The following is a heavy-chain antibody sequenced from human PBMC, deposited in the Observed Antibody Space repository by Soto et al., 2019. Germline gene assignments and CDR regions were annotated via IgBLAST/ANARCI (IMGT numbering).Heavy chain of an antibody. CDR2: IYSGGYT. CDR3: ATQPGGGGY. D-gene: IGHD2-2*01. CDR1: GFTVSNNY. V-gene: IGHV3-53*01. Sequence: EVQLVESGGGLIQPGGSLRLSCAVSGFTVSNNYMSWVRQAPGKGLEGVSVIYSGGYTAYGDSVKGRFTISRDNSKNTIILKRNTRGPDDAAVFYWATQPGGGGYWGQGTLVTVSS. J-gene: IGHJ4*02.